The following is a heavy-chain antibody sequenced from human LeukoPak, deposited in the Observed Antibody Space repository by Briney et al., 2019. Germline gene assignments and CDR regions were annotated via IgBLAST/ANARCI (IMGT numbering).Heavy chain of an antibody. D-gene: IGHD4-11*01. CDR2: ISGSGGST. Sequence: GGSLRPSCAASGFTFSSYAMSWVRQAPGKGLEWVSAISGSGGSTYYADSVKGRFTISRDNSKNTLYLQMNSLRAEDTAVYYCAKAEGTTVTTAGFDYWGQGTLVTVSS. CDR3: AKAEGTTVTTAGFDY. CDR1: GFTFSSYA. J-gene: IGHJ4*02. V-gene: IGHV3-23*01.